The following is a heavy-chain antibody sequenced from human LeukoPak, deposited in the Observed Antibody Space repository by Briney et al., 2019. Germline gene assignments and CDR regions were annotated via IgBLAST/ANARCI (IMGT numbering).Heavy chain of an antibody. J-gene: IGHJ3*02. V-gene: IGHV4-59*01. CDR2: IYYSGST. CDR1: GGSISSYY. CDR3: ARESSSGWVDAFDI. D-gene: IGHD6-19*01. Sequence: SETLSLTCTVSGGSISSYYWSWIRQPPGKGLEWIGYIYYSGSTNYNPSLKSRVTISVDTSKNQLSLKLSSVTAADTAVYYCARESSSGWVDAFDIWGQGTMVTVSS.